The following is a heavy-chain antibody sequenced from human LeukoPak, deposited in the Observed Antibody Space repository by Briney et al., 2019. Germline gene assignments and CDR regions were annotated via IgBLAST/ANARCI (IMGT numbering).Heavy chain of an antibody. CDR1: GFTFRNYA. V-gene: IGHV3-23*01. J-gene: IGHJ6*02. CDR3: GKGLYDYALDV. CDR2: IGARDGRT. Sequence: GGSLRLSCAASGFTFRNYAMTWVRQAPGKGLDWVALIGARDGRTYYADPVKGRFTISRDSFKNTLYLQMNSLRAEDTAIYYCGKGLYDYALDVWGQGTAVTVSS.